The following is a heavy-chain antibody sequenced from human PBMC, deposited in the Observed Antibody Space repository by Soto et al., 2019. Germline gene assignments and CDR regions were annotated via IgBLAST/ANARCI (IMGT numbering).Heavy chain of an antibody. V-gene: IGHV3-21*01. CDR1: GFTFSSYS. J-gene: IGHJ4*02. CDR3: ARDRADCSSTSCYTDY. D-gene: IGHD2-2*02. CDR2: ISSSSSYI. Sequence: GGSLRLSCAASGFTFSSYSMNRVRQAPGKGLEWVSSISSSSSYIYYADSVKGRFTISRENAKNSLYLQMNSLRAEDSAVYDCARDRADCSSTSCYTDYWGQGTLVTVSS.